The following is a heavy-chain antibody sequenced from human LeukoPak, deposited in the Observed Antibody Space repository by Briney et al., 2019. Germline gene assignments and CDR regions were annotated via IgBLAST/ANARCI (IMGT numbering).Heavy chain of an antibody. V-gene: IGHV1-69*04. Sequence: SVKVSCTASGGTFNTYALSWVRQVPGQGPEWMGRIIPIFGRTNSAEKFQGRVTITADTSTSTASMQLSSLTSEDTAVYYCAREAGIAIAGTIWYFDLWGRGTLVTVSS. D-gene: IGHD6-13*01. CDR3: AREAGIAIAGTIWYFDL. CDR2: IIPIFGRT. CDR1: GGTFNTYA. J-gene: IGHJ2*01.